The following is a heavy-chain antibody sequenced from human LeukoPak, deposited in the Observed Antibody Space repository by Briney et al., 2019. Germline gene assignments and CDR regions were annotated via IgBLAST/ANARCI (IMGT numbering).Heavy chain of an antibody. Sequence: SETLSLTCTVSGVSISSYYWSWVRQPPGKGLEWIGYIHYSGSTNHNPSLKSRVTISIDTSKNQFSLRLSSVSAADTAVYYCARHYKSTRTTVFDYWGRGTLVTVSS. V-gene: IGHV4-59*08. J-gene: IGHJ4*02. CDR3: ARHYKSTRTTVFDY. CDR2: IHYSGST. D-gene: IGHD4-11*01. CDR1: GVSISSYY.